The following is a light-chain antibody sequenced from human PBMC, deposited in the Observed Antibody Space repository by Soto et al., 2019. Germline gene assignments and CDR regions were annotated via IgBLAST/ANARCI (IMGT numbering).Light chain of an antibody. CDR3: QHYNSYSEA. V-gene: IGKV3-20*01. CDR1: QSVSSSY. Sequence: EILLTQSPGTLSLSPGERVTISCRASQSVSSSYLAWYQQKPGQAPRLLIYGGSTRDTGMPARFSGSGSGTEFTLTISSLQPDDFSTYYCQHYNSYSEAFGQGTKVDIK. J-gene: IGKJ1*01. CDR2: GGS.